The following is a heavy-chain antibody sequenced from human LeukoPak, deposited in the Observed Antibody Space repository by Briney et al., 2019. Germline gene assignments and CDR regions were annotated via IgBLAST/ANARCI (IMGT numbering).Heavy chain of an antibody. V-gene: IGHV4-61*10. CDR1: GASIGSRGYY. Sequence: PSETLSLTCTVSGASIGSRGYYWGWIRQPAGKGLEWIGRINVSGSTKYNPSLKSRVTISVDTSKNQFSLKLSSVTAADTAVYYCASSDVSSWYPGLDYWGQGTLVTVSS. J-gene: IGHJ4*02. D-gene: IGHD6-13*01. CDR3: ASSDVSSWYPGLDY. CDR2: INVSGST.